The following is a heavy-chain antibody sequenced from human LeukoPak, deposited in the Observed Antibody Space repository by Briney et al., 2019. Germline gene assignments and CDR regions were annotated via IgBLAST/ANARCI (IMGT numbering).Heavy chain of an antibody. J-gene: IGHJ4*02. V-gene: IGHV3-49*04. CDR2: IRSKIYGGTP. CDR3: TRDQTPYY. Sequence: TGGSLRLSCTASGFTFGDYAMTWVRQAPGKRLEWVGFIRSKIYGGTPEYAASVKGRFTISRDVSKGIAYLQMNSLKTEDTAVYYCTRDQTPYYWGQGTLVTVSS. CDR1: GFTFGDYA.